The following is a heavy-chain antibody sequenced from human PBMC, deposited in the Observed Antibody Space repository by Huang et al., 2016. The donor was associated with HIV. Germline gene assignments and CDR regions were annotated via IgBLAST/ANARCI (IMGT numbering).Heavy chain of an antibody. CDR3: ARGPPPRWFDP. J-gene: IGHJ5*02. CDR2: INAGNGKT. V-gene: IGHV1-3*01. CDR1: GYTFTTYP. Sequence: QVQLVQSGAEVKKPGASVKVSCKASGYTFTTYPIHWVRQAPGQRIEWMGWINAGNGKTKYSQKFQGRVTITSDTSASTAYMELSSLRSEDTAVYYCARGPPPRWFDPWGQGTLVTVSS.